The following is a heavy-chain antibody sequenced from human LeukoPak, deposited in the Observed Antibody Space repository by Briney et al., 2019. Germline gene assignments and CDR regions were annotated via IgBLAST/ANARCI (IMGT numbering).Heavy chain of an antibody. CDR3: AKMHCSTTSCPYYMDV. Sequence: PGGSLRLSCAASGLTVSSNYMSRVRQAPGKGLEWVSVIYAGGTTYYADSVKGRFTISRDKDTLYLQMNSLRVEDKTVYYCAKMHCSTTSCPYYMDVWGNGTTVTVSS. V-gene: IGHV3-53*01. CDR2: IYAGGTT. D-gene: IGHD2-2*01. CDR1: GLTVSSNY. J-gene: IGHJ6*03.